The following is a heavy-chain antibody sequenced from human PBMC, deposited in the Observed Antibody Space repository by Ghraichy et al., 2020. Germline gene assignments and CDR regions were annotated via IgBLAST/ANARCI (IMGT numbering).Heavy chain of an antibody. CDR1: GGSISSYY. Sequence: SETRSLTCTVSGGSISSYYWSWIRQPPGKGLEWIGYIYYSGSTNYNPSLKSRVTISVDTSKNQFSLKLSSVTAADTAVYYCARVEMATITTHWYFDLWGRGTLVTVSS. D-gene: IGHD5-24*01. J-gene: IGHJ2*01. CDR3: ARVEMATITTHWYFDL. CDR2: IYYSGST. V-gene: IGHV4-59*01.